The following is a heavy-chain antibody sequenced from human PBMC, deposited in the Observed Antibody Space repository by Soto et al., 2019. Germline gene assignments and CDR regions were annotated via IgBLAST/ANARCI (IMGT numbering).Heavy chain of an antibody. CDR1: GFTFSNYW. J-gene: IGHJ4*02. Sequence: EVQLVESGGGLVQPGGSLRLSCAVSGFTFSNYWMHWVRQTPGKGLVWVSRINSDGSSTKYAEYVKGRFTISKDNAKNTLYLQMSSLRAEDTAVYYCATGSGWYSPDYWGQGPLVTVSS. D-gene: IGHD6-19*01. CDR2: INSDGSST. V-gene: IGHV3-74*03. CDR3: ATGSGWYSPDY.